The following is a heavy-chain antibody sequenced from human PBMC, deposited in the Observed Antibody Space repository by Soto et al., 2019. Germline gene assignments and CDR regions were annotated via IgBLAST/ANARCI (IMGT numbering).Heavy chain of an antibody. CDR3: ARNLSWGSNWYYYMDV. Sequence: EVQLVESGGGLVQPGGSLRLSCATSGFILSDCAMNWVRQAPGKGLEWVSYISSSSSVIDYADSVKGRFTVSRDNATNQLYLQMNSLRAEDTAVYYCARNLSWGSNWYYYMDVWGKGTTVTVSS. CDR2: ISSSSSVI. D-gene: IGHD7-27*01. J-gene: IGHJ6*03. CDR1: GFILSDCA. V-gene: IGHV3-48*01.